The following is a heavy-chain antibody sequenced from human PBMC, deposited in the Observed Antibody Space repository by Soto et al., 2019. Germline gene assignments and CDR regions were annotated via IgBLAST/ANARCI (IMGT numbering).Heavy chain of an antibody. CDR1: GGTFSSYA. CDR2: IIPIFGTA. CDR3: ARVDGRYSSSWTYYYYYYGMDV. J-gene: IGHJ6*02. Sequence: GASVKVSCKASGGTFSSYAISWVRQAPGQGLEWMGGIIPIFGTANYAQKFQGRVTITADESTSTAYMELSSLRSEDTAVYYCARVDGRYSSSWTYYYYYYGMDVWGQGTTVTVSS. V-gene: IGHV1-69*13. D-gene: IGHD6-13*01.